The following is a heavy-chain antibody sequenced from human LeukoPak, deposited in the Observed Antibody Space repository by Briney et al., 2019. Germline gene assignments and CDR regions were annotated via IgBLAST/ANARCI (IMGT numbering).Heavy chain of an antibody. CDR1: GFTFSSYS. CDR3: ARAPLYGNYLDY. J-gene: IGHJ4*02. Sequence: PGGSLRLSCAASGFTFSSYSMIWVRQAPGKGLEWVSSLSSSSKYIYYADSVRGRFTISRDDAKNSLYMEINSLRAEDTAVYYCARAPLYGNYLDYWGQGTLVTVSS. V-gene: IGHV3-21*01. CDR2: LSSSSKYI. D-gene: IGHD4-17*01.